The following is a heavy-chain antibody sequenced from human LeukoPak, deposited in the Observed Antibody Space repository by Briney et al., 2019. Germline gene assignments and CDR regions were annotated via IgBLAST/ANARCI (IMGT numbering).Heavy chain of an antibody. Sequence: ASVKVSCKASGGTFSNFAISWVRQAPGQGLEWMGGIIPLFGTANYGQKSQGRVTITADKSTSTAYMELSSLRSEDTAVYYCASSGLGGSGNYHRTWYNWFDPWGQGTLITVSS. CDR3: ASSGLGGSGNYHRTWYNWFDP. V-gene: IGHV1-69*06. D-gene: IGHD3-10*01. CDR1: GGTFSNFA. J-gene: IGHJ5*02. CDR2: IIPLFGTA.